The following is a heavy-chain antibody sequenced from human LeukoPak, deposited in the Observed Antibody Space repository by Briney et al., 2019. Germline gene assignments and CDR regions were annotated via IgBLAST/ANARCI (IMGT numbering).Heavy chain of an antibody. D-gene: IGHD3-22*01. J-gene: IGHJ4*02. CDR2: INPSGGST. CDR1: GYAFTSYY. Sequence: GASVKVSCKASGYAFTSYYMHWVRQAPGQGLEWMGLINPSGGSTSYAQKFQGRVTMTRDTSTSTVYMELSSLRSEDTAVYYCARDFPDSSGYYYVYYFDYWGQGTLVTVSS. V-gene: IGHV1-46*01. CDR3: ARDFPDSSGYYYVYYFDY.